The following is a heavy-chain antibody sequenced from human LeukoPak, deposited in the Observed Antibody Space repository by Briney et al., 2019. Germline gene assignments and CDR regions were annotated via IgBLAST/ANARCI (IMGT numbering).Heavy chain of an antibody. CDR3: VRDGGIGLDAFDV. V-gene: IGHV6-1*01. D-gene: IGHD2-15*01. J-gene: IGHJ3*01. CDR2: TYYRSKWYN. CDR1: GDSVSSNSAA. Sequence: SQTLSLTCAVSGDSVSSNSAAWNWIRQSPSRGLEWLGRTYYRSKWYNDYAVSVKSRITINPDTSKNQFSLQLNSVTPEDTAVYYRVRDGGIGLDAFDVWSPGTMVTVSS.